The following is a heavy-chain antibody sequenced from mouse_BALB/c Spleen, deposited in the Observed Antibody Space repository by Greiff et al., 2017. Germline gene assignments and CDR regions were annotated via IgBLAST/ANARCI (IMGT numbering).Heavy chain of an antibody. V-gene: IGHV5-12-2*01. CDR3: ARRGDGNYGEFAY. Sequence: EVQLVESGGGLVQPGGSLKLSCAASGFTFSSYTMSWVRQTPEKRLEWVAYISNGGGSTYYPDTVKGRFTISRDNAKNTLYLQMSSLKSEDTAMYYCARRGDGNYGEFAYWGQGTLVTVST. CDR1: GFTFSSYT. J-gene: IGHJ3*01. CDR2: ISNGGGST. D-gene: IGHD2-1*01.